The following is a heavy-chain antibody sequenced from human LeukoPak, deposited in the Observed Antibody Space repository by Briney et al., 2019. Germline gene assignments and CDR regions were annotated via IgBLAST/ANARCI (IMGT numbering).Heavy chain of an antibody. Sequence: PGGSLRLSCAASGFTFSRYWMNWVRPAPGKGLEWLANIKQDGSEKYYVDSVKGRSTISRDNAQNLVYLQLNSLSSDDTAVYYCAGGAGWISDMWGQGTLVIVSS. CDR3: AGGAGWISDM. CDR1: GFTFSRYW. V-gene: IGHV3-7*01. J-gene: IGHJ3*02. D-gene: IGHD2-2*03. CDR2: IKQDGSEK.